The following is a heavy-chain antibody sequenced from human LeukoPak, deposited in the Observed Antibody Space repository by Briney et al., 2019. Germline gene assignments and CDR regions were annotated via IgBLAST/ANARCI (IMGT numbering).Heavy chain of an antibody. Sequence: LAGGSLRLSCEASGFTFGSYAMNWVRQAPGKGLEWLAGISGRGNGTYYADSVRGRFLISRDNSKKTVYLQKNSLRVDDTATYWCAERTMFDFDSWGQGTQVTVSS. CDR1: GFTFGSYA. J-gene: IGHJ4*02. V-gene: IGHV3-23*01. CDR3: AERTMFDFDS. D-gene: IGHD3-10*02. CDR2: ISGRGNGT.